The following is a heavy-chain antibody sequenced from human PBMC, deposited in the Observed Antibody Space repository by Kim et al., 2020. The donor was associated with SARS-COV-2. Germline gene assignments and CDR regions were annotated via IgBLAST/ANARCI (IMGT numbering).Heavy chain of an antibody. Sequence: RRGTIYYADPVKGRFTVSRDNAKNSLYLQMNSLRAEDTAVYHCATGGVGYWGQGTLVTVSS. CDR2: RRGTI. CDR3: ATGGVGY. J-gene: IGHJ4*02. V-gene: IGHV3-48*01. D-gene: IGHD1-26*01.